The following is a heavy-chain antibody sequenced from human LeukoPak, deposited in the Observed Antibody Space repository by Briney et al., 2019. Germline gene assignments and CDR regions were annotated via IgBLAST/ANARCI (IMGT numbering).Heavy chain of an antibody. CDR2: ISGSGGST. Sequence: HSGGSLRLSCAASGFTFSSYAMRWVRQAPGKGLGWVSAISGSGGSTYYAASVKGRFTISRDNSKNALELQMDSAEAEDPAVYYCAKDRQPQPQPPGYWGQGTLVTVSS. V-gene: IGHV3-23*01. D-gene: IGHD1-14*01. CDR3: AKDRQPQPQPPGY. CDR1: GFTFSSYA. J-gene: IGHJ4*02.